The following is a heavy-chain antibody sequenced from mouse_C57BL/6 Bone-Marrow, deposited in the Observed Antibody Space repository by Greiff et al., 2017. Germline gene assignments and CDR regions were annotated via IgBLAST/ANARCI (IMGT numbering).Heavy chain of an antibody. CDR1: GYTFTSYW. CDR2: IYPGSGST. V-gene: IGHV1-55*01. J-gene: IGHJ4*01. Sequence: VQLQQPGAELVKPGASVKMSCKASGYTFTSYWITWVKQRPGQGLEWIGDIYPGSGSTNYNKKFKSKATLTVDTSSSTAYMQLSSLTSEDSAVYYCAREGGTNAMDYWGQGTSVTVSS. CDR3: AREGGTNAMDY.